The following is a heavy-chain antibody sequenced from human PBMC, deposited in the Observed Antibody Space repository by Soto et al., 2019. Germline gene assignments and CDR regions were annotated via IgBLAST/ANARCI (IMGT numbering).Heavy chain of an antibody. V-gene: IGHV3-30-3*01. J-gene: IGHJ6*02. CDR1: GFTFSSYA. CDR2: ISYDGSNK. D-gene: IGHD5-18*01. CDR3: AREGAYSYGFQYYYYGMDV. Sequence: GGSLRLSCAASGFTFSSYAMHWVRQAPGKGLEWVAVISYDGSNKYYADSVKGRFTISRDNSKNTLYLQMNSLRAEDTAVYYCAREGAYSYGFQYYYYGMDVWGHGSTVTGSS.